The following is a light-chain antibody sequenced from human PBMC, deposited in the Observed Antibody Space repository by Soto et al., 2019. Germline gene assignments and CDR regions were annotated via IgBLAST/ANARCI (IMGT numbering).Light chain of an antibody. CDR3: SLYTRENTYV. Sequence: QSVLTQPPSVSGSPGQSVTISCTGTSTDFVSYNRVSWYQQPPDTAPKLMIYEASNRPSGVPDRFSGSKSGNTASLTISGLQAADEADYYCSLYTRENTYVFGTGTKSPS. J-gene: IGLJ1*01. V-gene: IGLV2-18*01. CDR2: EAS. CDR1: STDFVSYNR.